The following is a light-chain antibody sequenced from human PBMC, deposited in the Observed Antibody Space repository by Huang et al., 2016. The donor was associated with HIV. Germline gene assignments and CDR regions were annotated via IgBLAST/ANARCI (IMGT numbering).Light chain of an antibody. CDR1: QSISSSY. CDR2: GAS. V-gene: IGKV3-20*01. CDR3: QQYAGS. J-gene: IGKJ2*01. Sequence: ESVLTQSPGTLSLSPGERATLSCRASQSISSSYLAWYQQKPGQAPRRLIYGASSRATGIPDRFSGSGYGTDFTLTISRLEPEDFAAYYCQQYAGSFGQGTKLEIK.